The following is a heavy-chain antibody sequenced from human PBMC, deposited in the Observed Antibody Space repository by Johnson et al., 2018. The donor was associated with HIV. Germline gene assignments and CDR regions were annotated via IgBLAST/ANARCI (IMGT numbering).Heavy chain of an antibody. V-gene: IGHV3-30*02. CDR2: IRYDGKYK. CDR1: GFTFSTYG. Sequence: QVQLVESGGGVVQPGGSLRLSCAASGFTFSTYGIHWVRQAPGKGLEWVSFIRYDGKYKYYADFVKGRFTISRDNSKKTLSLQMNSLRPEDTAVYYCAKSSSATYYGDAFDMWGQGTMVTVSS. CDR3: AKSSSATYYGDAFDM. D-gene: IGHD3-10*01. J-gene: IGHJ3*02.